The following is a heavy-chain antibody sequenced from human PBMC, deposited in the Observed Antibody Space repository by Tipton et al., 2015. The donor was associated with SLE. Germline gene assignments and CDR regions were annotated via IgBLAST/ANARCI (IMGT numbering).Heavy chain of an antibody. CDR2: ISSSGSTI. Sequence: SLRLSCAASGFTFSSYSMNWVRQAPGKGLEWVSYISSSGSTIYYADSVKGRFTISRDNAKNSLYLQMNSLRAEDTAVYYCARGAAMAGRRAFDIWGQGTMVTVSS. CDR3: ARGAAMAGRRAFDI. J-gene: IGHJ3*02. CDR1: GFTFSSYS. V-gene: IGHV3-48*04. D-gene: IGHD5-18*01.